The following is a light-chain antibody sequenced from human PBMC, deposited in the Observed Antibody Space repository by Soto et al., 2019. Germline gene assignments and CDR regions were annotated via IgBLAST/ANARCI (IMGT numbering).Light chain of an antibody. J-gene: IGKJ2*01. Sequence: ESVLTQSPGTLSLSPGERATLSCRTSQSVIRNYLAWYQQTPGRSPRFLIYGASNRATGIPDRFSGSGSGTDLTLTIGGLEAEDFAVYYCQNYDPAPYTFGQGTRLKIK. CDR1: QSVIRNY. V-gene: IGKV3-20*01. CDR3: QNYDPAPYT. CDR2: GAS.